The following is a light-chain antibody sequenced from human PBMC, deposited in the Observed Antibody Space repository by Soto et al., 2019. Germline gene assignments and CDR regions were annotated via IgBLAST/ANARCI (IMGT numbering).Light chain of an antibody. V-gene: IGKV1-17*01. CDR1: QGIKND. Sequence: DIQLTQSPSSLSASVGDRVTITCRASQGIKNDLAWYQQKPGKAPKRLIFVASSLQSGVPSRFSGSVSRTEFTLTISSLQPEDIATYYCLQQNAFPWTFGQGTKVEIK. CDR3: LQQNAFPWT. CDR2: VAS. J-gene: IGKJ1*01.